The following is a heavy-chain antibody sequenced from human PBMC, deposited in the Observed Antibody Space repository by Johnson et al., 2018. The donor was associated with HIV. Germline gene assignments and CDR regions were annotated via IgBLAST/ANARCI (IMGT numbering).Heavy chain of an antibody. CDR3: ARLPSGYSRDDLDI. CDR2: IKQDGSEK. V-gene: IGHV3-7*05. J-gene: IGHJ3*02. CDR1: GFTFSSYW. D-gene: IGHD5-18*01. Sequence: VQLVESGGGLVQPGGSLRLSCAASGFTFSSYWMTWVRQAPGRGLEWVANIKQDGSEKYYVASVRGRFTISRDNAKNSLYLQMSSLRAEDTALYYCARLPSGYSRDDLDIWGQGTMVTVSS.